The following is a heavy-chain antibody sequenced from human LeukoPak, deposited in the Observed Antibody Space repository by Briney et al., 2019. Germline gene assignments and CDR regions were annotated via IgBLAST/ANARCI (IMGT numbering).Heavy chain of an antibody. CDR3: ARELTVAEMGVGSSSWTPYFDY. V-gene: IGHV3-21*01. D-gene: IGHD6-13*01. CDR1: GFTFSSYS. J-gene: IGHJ4*02. CDR2: ISSSSSYI. Sequence: GGSLRLSCAASGFTFSSYSMNWVRQAPGKGLEWVSSISSSSSYIYYADSVKGRFTISRDNAKNSLYLQMNSLRAEDTAVYYCARELTVAEMGVGSSSWTPYFDYWGQGTLVTVSS.